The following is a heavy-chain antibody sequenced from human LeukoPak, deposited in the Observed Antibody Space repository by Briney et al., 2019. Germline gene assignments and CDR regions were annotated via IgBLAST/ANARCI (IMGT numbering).Heavy chain of an antibody. J-gene: IGHJ6*02. CDR1: GDSISNYY. Sequence: SETLSLTCTVSGDSISNYYWSWIRQPAGKGLEWIGRIYTSGSTNYNPSLKSRVTMSVDTSKNQFSLKLSSVTAADTAVYYCVRDTFYYDSGSFVDGLDVWGQGTTVTVSS. CDR3: VRDTFYYDSGSFVDGLDV. CDR2: IYTSGST. D-gene: IGHD3-10*01. V-gene: IGHV4-4*07.